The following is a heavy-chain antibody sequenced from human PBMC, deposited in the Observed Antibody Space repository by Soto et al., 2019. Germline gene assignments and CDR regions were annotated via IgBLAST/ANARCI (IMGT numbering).Heavy chain of an antibody. J-gene: IGHJ5*02. CDR3: ARNEGSGYPSYSGWFDP. V-gene: IGHV1-69*13. CDR1: GGTFSSYA. D-gene: IGHD3-22*01. Sequence: SVKVSCKASGGTFSSYAISWVRQAPGQGLEWMGGVIAIFGTANYAQKFQGRVTITADESTSTAYMELSSLRSEDTAVYYCARNEGSGYPSYSGWFDPWGQGTLVTVSS. CDR2: VIAIFGTA.